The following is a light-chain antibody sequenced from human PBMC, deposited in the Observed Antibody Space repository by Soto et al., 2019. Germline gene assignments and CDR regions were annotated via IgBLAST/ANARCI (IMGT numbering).Light chain of an antibody. CDR3: QQLNSFPLT. CDR1: QSVSSY. CDR2: DAS. V-gene: IGKV3-11*01. J-gene: IGKJ4*01. Sequence: EIVLTQSPGTLSLSPGERATLSCRASQSVSSYLAWYQQKPGQAPRLLIYDASNRATGIPARFSGSGSGTEFTLTISSLQPEDFATYYCQQLNSFPLTFGGGTKVDIK.